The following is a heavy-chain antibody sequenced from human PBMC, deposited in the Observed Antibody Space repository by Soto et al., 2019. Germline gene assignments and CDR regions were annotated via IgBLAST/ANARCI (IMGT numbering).Heavy chain of an antibody. D-gene: IGHD3-3*01. Sequence: SVKVSCKASGGSFGNSAINWVRQAPGQGLEWLGGFIPVYRTLNYAQKFQGRVTITADESTGTAYMTLSSLASDDTAVYYCATGVIWIGYFTVDSWGQGTRVTVSS. CDR3: ATGVIWIGYFTVDS. J-gene: IGHJ4*02. CDR2: FIPVYRTL. V-gene: IGHV1-69*13. CDR1: GGSFGNSA.